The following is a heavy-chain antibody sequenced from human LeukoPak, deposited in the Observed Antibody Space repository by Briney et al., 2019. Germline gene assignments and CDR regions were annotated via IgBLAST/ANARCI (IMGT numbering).Heavy chain of an antibody. V-gene: IGHV1-18*01. D-gene: IGHD6-13*01. CDR1: GYTFTSYG. J-gene: IGHJ4*02. CDR3: ARGPSYLAAAGKGIFDY. Sequence: ASVKVSCKASGYTFTSYGISWVRQAPGQGLEWMGWISAYNGNTNYAQKLQGRVTMTTDTSMSTAYMELRSLRSDDTAVYYCARGPSYLAAAGKGIFDYWGQGTLVTVSS. CDR2: ISAYNGNT.